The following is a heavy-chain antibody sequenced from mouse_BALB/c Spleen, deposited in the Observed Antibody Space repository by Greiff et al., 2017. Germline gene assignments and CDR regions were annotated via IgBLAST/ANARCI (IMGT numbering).Heavy chain of an antibody. CDR2: IRNKANGYTT. J-gene: IGHJ2*01. CDR1: GFTFTDYY. CDR3: ARDNWDEDYFDY. V-gene: IGHV7-3*02. Sequence: EVMLVESGGGLVQPGGSLRLSCATSGFTFTDYYMSWVRQPPGKALEWLGFIRNKANGYTTEYSASVKGRFTISRDNSQSILYLQMNTLRAEDSATYYCARDNWDEDYFDYWGQGTTLTVSS. D-gene: IGHD4-1*01.